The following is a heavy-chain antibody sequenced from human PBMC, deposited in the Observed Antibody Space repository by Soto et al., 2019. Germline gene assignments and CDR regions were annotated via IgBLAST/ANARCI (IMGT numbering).Heavy chain of an antibody. D-gene: IGHD3-3*01. CDR3: ASPARNYDFWSGYSFDI. V-gene: IGHV1-8*01. CDR1: GYTFTSYD. J-gene: IGHJ3*02. CDR2: MNPNSGNT. Sequence: QVQLVQSGAEVKKPGASVKVSCKASGYTFTSYDINWVRQATGQGLEWMGWMNPNSGNTGYAQKFQGRVTMTRTTSISTAYRELSSLRSEDTAVYYCASPARNYDFWSGYSFDIWGQGTMVTVSS.